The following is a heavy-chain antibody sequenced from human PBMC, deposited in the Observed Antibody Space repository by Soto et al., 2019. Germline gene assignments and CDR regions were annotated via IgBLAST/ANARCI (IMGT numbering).Heavy chain of an antibody. CDR2: ISAYNGNT. Sequence: ASVKVSCKASGYTFTSYGIIWVRQAPGQGLEWMGWISAYNGNTNYAQKLQARVTMTTDTSTSTADMELRSLRSDDTAVYYCARDRQIYYYDSSGYPWFDPWGQGTLVTVSS. D-gene: IGHD3-22*01. V-gene: IGHV1-18*01. CDR3: ARDRQIYYYDSSGYPWFDP. J-gene: IGHJ5*02. CDR1: GYTFTSYG.